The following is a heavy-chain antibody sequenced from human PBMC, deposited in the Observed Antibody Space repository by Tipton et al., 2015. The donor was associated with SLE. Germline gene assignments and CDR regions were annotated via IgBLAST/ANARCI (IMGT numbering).Heavy chain of an antibody. V-gene: IGHV4-39*07. CDR1: GGSISSSSYY. J-gene: IGHJ4*02. Sequence: TLSLTCTVSGGSISSSSYYWGWIRQPPGKGLGWIGSIYYSGRTYYKPSLKSRVTISVDTSTNQFSLKLSSVTAADTAVYYCARGRRSIAARRGPAFDYWGQGTLVTVSS. CDR3: ARGRRSIAARRGPAFDY. CDR2: IYYSGRT. D-gene: IGHD6-6*01.